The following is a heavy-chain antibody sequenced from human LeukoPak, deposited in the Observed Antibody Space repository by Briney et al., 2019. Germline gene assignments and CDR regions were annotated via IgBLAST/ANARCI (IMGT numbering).Heavy chain of an antibody. Sequence: GGSPRLSCAGSGFTFSSYGMNWVRLAPGKGLEWVSTISGSGGSTYYADSVKGRFTISRDNSKNTLYLQMNSLRAEDTAVYYCAKADGSMTGSCFDYWGQGALVTVSS. V-gene: IGHV3-23*01. CDR1: GFTFSSYG. D-gene: IGHD1-14*01. J-gene: IGHJ4*02. CDR3: AKADGSMTGSCFDY. CDR2: ISGSGGST.